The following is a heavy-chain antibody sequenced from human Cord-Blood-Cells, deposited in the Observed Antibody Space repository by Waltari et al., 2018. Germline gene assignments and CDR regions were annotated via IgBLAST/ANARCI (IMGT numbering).Heavy chain of an antibody. CDR1: GGTFSSYA. D-gene: IGHD2-2*01. V-gene: IGHV1-69*01. CDR3: ALTLVVPAAPDYYYYYMDV. J-gene: IGHJ6*03. Sequence: QVQLVQSGAEVKKPGSSVKVSCKASGGTFSSYAISWVRQAPGQGLEWMGGIIPILGTANYAQKFQGRVTITAEESTSTAYMALSSLRSEDTAVYYCALTLVVPAAPDYYYYYMDVWGKGTTVTVSS. CDR2: IIPILGTA.